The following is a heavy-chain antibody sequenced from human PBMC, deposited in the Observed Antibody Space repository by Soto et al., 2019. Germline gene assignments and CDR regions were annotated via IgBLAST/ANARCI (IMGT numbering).Heavy chain of an antibody. CDR1: GFTVSSNY. CDR3: SNWNYEDNTTHP. CDR2: IYSGGST. V-gene: IGHV3-66*01. D-gene: IGHD1-7*01. J-gene: IGHJ5*02. Sequence: GGSLRLSCAASGFTVSSNYMSWVRQAPGKGLEWVSVIYSGGSTYYADSVKGRFTISRDNSKNTLYLQMNSLRAEDTTVYYCSNWNYEDNTTHPWGQGTLVTVSS.